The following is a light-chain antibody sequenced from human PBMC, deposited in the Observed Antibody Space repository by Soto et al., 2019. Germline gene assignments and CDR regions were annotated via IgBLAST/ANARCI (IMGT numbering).Light chain of an antibody. CDR2: DNN. J-gene: IGLJ2*01. CDR1: SSNIGNNF. CDR3: GTWDSSLSAAV. Sequence: QSVLTQPPSVSAAPGQTVTISCSGRSSNIGNNFVSWYQQLPGTAPKLLIYDNNKRPSGIPDRFSGSKSGTSATLGITGLQTGDEADYYCGTWDSSLSAAVFGGGTKLTVL. V-gene: IGLV1-51*01.